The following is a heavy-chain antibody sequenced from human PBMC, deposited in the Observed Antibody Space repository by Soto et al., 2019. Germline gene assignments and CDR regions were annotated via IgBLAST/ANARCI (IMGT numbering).Heavy chain of an antibody. D-gene: IGHD6-19*01. CDR2: INHSGST. Sequence: SETLSLTCAVYGGSFSGYYWSWIRQPPGKGLEWIGEINHSGSTNYNPSLKSRVTISVDTSKNQFSLKLSSVTAADTAVYYCARGRGSGWYDYWGQGALVTVSS. V-gene: IGHV4-34*01. J-gene: IGHJ4*02. CDR3: ARGRGSGWYDY. CDR1: GGSFSGYY.